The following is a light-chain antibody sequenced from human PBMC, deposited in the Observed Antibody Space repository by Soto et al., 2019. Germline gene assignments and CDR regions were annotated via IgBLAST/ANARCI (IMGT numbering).Light chain of an antibody. CDR3: QQYDNLLLT. CDR1: QDISHY. V-gene: IGKV1-33*01. CDR2: DAS. J-gene: IGKJ3*01. Sequence: DIQMTQSPSSLSASVGDRVTITCQARQDISHYLNWYKQKPGKAPKLLIYDASNFETGVPSRFSGSGSGTDFTFNISTLQPEDIATYYCQQYDNLLLTFGPGTKVDIK.